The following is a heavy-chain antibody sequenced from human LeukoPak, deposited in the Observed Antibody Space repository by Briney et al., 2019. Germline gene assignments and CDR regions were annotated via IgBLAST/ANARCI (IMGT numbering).Heavy chain of an antibody. Sequence: GGSLRLSCAASGFTFSSYAMSWVRQAPGKGLEGVSAISGSGGSTYYADSVKGRFTISRDNSKNTLYLQMNSLRAEDTAVYYCSEDILTGYYRGGDYWGQGTLVTVSS. J-gene: IGHJ4*02. CDR2: ISGSGGST. V-gene: IGHV3-23*01. CDR3: SEDILTGYYRGGDY. CDR1: GFTFSSYA. D-gene: IGHD3-9*01.